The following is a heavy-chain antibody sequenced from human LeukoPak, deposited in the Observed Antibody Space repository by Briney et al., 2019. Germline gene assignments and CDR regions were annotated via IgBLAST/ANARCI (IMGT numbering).Heavy chain of an antibody. J-gene: IGHJ4*02. D-gene: IGHD6-19*01. CDR2: IIPILGIA. CDR3: ARNPLASGWVDY. V-gene: IGHV1-69*04. CDR1: GGTFSSYA. Sequence: ETSVKVSCKASGGTFSSYAISWVRQAPGQGLEWMGRIIPILGIANYAQKFQGRDTITADESTSTAYMELSSLRSEDTAVYYCARNPLASGWVDYWGQGTLVTVSS.